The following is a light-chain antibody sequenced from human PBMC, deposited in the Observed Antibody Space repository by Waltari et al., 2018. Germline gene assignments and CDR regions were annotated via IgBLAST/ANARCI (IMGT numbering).Light chain of an antibody. CDR3: QQYGSSPPVT. Sequence: EIVFTQSPGTLSLSPGERATLSCRASQSVSSNYLAWYQQKPGQAPRLLIYGASSRATGVPDRFSGSGSGTDFTLTISRLAPEDFAMYYCQQYGSSPPVTFGQGTKVEIK. J-gene: IGKJ1*01. CDR2: GAS. CDR1: QSVSSNY. V-gene: IGKV3-20*01.